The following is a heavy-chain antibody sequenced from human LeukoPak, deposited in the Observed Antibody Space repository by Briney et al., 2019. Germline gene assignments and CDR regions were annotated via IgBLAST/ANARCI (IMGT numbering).Heavy chain of an antibody. V-gene: IGHV3-23*01. CDR1: DFTVSSDD. Sequence: GGSLRLSCVAADFTVSSDDMTWVRQAPGKGLGWVASISDSGRYIFSADSMRGRFTISRDNSATPLYLAIYSLRVDDTATYFCGGKFPGAAYYFDSWGQGTLVAVSS. D-gene: IGHD2-21*01. CDR3: GGKFPGAAYYFDS. CDR2: ISDSGRYI. J-gene: IGHJ4*02.